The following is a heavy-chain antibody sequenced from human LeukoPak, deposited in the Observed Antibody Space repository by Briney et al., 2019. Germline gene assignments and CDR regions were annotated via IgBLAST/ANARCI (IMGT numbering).Heavy chain of an antibody. V-gene: IGHV3-7*01. CDR3: ARDPESSSFDL. CDR2: LDPGGSVR. CDR1: GFGSSTYW. Sequence: GGSLSLSCAASGFGSSTYWMSWVRQPPEKGLEFVANLDPGGSVRYYMDSLKGRCIISRANAKKSLYLEINSLRADDTAVYYCARDPESSSFDLWGRGALVTVSS. J-gene: IGHJ4*02. D-gene: IGHD6-13*01.